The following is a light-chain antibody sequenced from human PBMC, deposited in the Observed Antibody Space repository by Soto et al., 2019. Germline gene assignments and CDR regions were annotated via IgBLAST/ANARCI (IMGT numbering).Light chain of an antibody. CDR1: TGAVTSGHF. V-gene: IGLV7-46*01. Sequence: QAVVTQEPSLTVSPGGTVTLTCGSSTGAVTSGHFPYWFQQKPGQAPRTLIYETSNRHSWTPARFSGSLLGGKAALTLSGAQPEDEADKYCLFSYGGPRVFGGGTKLSVL. J-gene: IGLJ2*01. CDR2: ETS. CDR3: LFSYGGPRV.